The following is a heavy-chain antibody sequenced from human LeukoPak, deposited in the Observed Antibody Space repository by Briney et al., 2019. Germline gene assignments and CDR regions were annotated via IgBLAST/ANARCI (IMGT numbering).Heavy chain of an antibody. CDR2: INPNSGGT. CDR1: GYTFTGYY. D-gene: IGHD3-10*01. J-gene: IGHJ4*02. V-gene: IGHV1-2*02. CDR3: ARQGFGELLPSEPFDY. Sequence: ASVKVSCKASGYTFTGYYMHWVRQAPGQGLEWMGWINPNSGGTNYAQKFQGRVTMTRDTSISTAYMELSRLRSDDTAVYYCARQGFGELLPSEPFDYWGQGTLVTVSS.